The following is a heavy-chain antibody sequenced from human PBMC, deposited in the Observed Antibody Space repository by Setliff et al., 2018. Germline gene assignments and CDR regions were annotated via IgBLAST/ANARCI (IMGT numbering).Heavy chain of an antibody. CDR1: GGSFSGYY. J-gene: IGHJ4*02. CDR2: IYYSGST. D-gene: IGHD3-16*02. CDR3: ARQKNYYDYVWGSYRYYPFDY. Sequence: SETLSLTCAVYGGSFSGYYWSWTRQPPGKGLEWIGSIYYSGSTYYNPSLKSRVTISVDTSKNQFSLKLNSVTAADTAVYYCARQKNYYDYVWGSYRYYPFDYWGQGTLVTVSS. V-gene: IGHV4-34*01.